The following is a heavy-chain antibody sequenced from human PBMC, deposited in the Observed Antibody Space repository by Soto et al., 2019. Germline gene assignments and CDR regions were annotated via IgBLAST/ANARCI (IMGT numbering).Heavy chain of an antibody. CDR3: TRAHEVAWFDS. J-gene: IGHJ5*01. CDR2: ITNRGTHT. Sequence: GGSLRLSCTASGFSFSSYTMNWVRQAPGKGLQWVASITNRGTHTYSADSVKGRFTISRDNDKNSLYLQMNNLRAEDTATYYCTRAHEVAWFDSWGLGTLVTGSS. CDR1: GFSFSSYT. D-gene: IGHD2-15*01. V-gene: IGHV3-21*06.